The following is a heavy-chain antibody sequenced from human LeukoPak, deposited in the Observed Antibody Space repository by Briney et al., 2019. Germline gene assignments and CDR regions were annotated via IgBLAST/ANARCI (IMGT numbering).Heavy chain of an antibody. Sequence: GGSLRLSCAAPGLPSSSYGMNWVRRAPGKGREWVAVISYDGSNKYYADSVKGRFTISRDNSKNTLYLQMNSLRAEDTAVYYCAKVARGAFDIWGQGTMVTVSS. J-gene: IGHJ3*02. CDR3: AKVARGAFDI. V-gene: IGHV3-30*18. D-gene: IGHD3-10*01. CDR2: ISYDGSNK. CDR1: GLPSSSYG.